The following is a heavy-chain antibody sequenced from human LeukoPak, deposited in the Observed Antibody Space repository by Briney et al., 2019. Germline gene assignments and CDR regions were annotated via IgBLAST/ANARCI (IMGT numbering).Heavy chain of an antibody. CDR2: INPNSGGT. J-gene: IGHJ4*02. CDR3: ARGAYCGRDCSSPFDN. CDR1: GNTFIGYY. V-gene: IGHV1-2*06. Sequence: ASVKVSCKASGNTFIGYYMYWVRQAPGQGLEWMGRINPNSGGTNYAQKFQGRVTMTRDTSISTAYMEVSRLRSDDTAVYFCARGAYCGRDCSSPFDNWGQGTLVTVSS. D-gene: IGHD2-21*02.